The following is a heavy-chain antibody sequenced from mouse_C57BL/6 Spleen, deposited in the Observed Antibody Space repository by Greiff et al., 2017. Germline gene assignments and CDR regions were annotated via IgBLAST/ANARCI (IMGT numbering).Heavy chain of an antibody. CDR1: GFTFSSYA. Sequence: EVKLMESGGGLVKPGGSLKLSCAASGFTFSSYAMSWVRQTPEKRLEWVATISDGGSYTYYPDNVKGRFTISRDNAKNNLYLQMSHLKSEDTAMYYCAGGGLYYCGGNFDYGGQGTTLTVSS. D-gene: IGHD1-1*01. CDR2: ISDGGSYT. J-gene: IGHJ2*01. CDR3: AGGGLYYCGGNFDY. V-gene: IGHV5-4*03.